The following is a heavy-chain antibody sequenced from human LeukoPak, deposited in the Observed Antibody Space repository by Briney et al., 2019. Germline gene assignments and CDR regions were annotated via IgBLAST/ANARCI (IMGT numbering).Heavy chain of an antibody. CDR1: GFTFSSYS. J-gene: IGHJ4*02. D-gene: IGHD3-22*01. V-gene: IGHV3-21*01. CDR3: ARASTTSVGLTNY. CDR2: ISSSSSYI. Sequence: GGSLRLSCAASGFTFSSYSMTWVRQAPGKGLEWVSSISSSSSYIYYADSVKGRFTISRDNAKNSLYLQMNSLRAEDTAVYYCARASTTSVGLTNYWGQGTLVTVSS.